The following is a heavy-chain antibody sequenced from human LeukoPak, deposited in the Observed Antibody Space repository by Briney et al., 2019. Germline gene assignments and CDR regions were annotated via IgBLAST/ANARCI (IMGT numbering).Heavy chain of an antibody. CDR2: ITKNAATT. D-gene: IGHD5-18*01. Sequence: GGSLRLSCAASGFTFSTYAMSWVRQAPGKGPEWVSAITKNAATTYYADSVKGRFTISRDNARNTLYLEMNSLGVEDTAVYYCARDRKIQLYNYYGMDVWGQGTTVTVSS. CDR1: GFTFSTYA. CDR3: ARDRKIQLYNYYGMDV. J-gene: IGHJ6*02. V-gene: IGHV3-23*01.